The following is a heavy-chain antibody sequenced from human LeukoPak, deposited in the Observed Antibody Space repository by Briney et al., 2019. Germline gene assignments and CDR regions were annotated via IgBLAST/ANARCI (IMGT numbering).Heavy chain of an antibody. Sequence: GGSLRLSCAASGFTFSNAWMSWVRQAPGKGLEWVGRIKSKTDGGTTDYAAPAKGRFTISRGDSKNTLYLQMNSLKTEDTAVYYCTTVDPYYYYYYGMDVWGQGTTVTVSS. D-gene: IGHD3-9*01. CDR1: GFTFSNAW. V-gene: IGHV3-15*01. J-gene: IGHJ6*02. CDR2: IKSKTDGGTT. CDR3: TTVDPYYYYYYGMDV.